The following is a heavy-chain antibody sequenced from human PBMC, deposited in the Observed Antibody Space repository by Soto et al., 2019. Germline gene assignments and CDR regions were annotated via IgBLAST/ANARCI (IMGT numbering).Heavy chain of an antibody. Sequence: QVQLVQSGAEVKKPGASVKVSCRTSGYTFTSYGISWVRQAPGQGLEWMGWISAYTGNTNYAQRLQDRVTMTTDTSPSTAYMELRSLRSDDTAVYYCARARAYGAWFDPWGQGTLVTVSS. CDR3: ARARAYGAWFDP. CDR2: ISAYTGNT. D-gene: IGHD4-17*01. J-gene: IGHJ5*02. V-gene: IGHV1-18*01. CDR1: GYTFTSYG.